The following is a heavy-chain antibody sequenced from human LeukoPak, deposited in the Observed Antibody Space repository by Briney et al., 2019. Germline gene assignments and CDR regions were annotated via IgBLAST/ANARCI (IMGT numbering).Heavy chain of an antibody. CDR2: ISYDGSNK. CDR3: ARDDAFDI. CDR1: GFTFDDYA. V-gene: IGHV3-30*01. Sequence: GGSLRLSCAASGFTFDDYAMHWVRQAPGKGLEWVAVISYDGSNKYYADSVKGRFTISRDNSKNTLYLQMNSLRAEDTAVYYCARDDAFDIWGQGTMVTVSS. J-gene: IGHJ3*02.